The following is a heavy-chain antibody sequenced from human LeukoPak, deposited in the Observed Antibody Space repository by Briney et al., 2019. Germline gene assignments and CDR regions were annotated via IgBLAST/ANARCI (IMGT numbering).Heavy chain of an antibody. D-gene: IGHD5-18*01. CDR1: GYTFTGYY. J-gene: IGHJ4*02. CDR2: INPNSGGT. CDR3: AREPGGYSYGYPFDY. V-gene: IGHV1-2*02. Sequence: GASVKVSCKASGYTFTGYYMHWVRQAPGQGLEWMGWINPNSGGTNYAQKFQARVTMTRDTPISTADMALSRLRFEDTAVYYCAREPGGYSYGYPFDYWGQGTLVTVSS.